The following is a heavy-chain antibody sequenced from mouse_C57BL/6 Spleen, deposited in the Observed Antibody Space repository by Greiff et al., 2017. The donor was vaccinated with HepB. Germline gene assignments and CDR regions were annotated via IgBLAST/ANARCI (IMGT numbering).Heavy chain of an antibody. Sequence: QVQLQQSGAELVKPGASVKMSCKASGYTFTTYPIEWMKQNHGKSLEWIGNFHPYNDDTKYNEKFKGKATLTVEKSSSTVYLELSRLTSDDSAVYYCARGGPYYSNYEYFDVWGTGTTVTVSS. CDR1: GYTFTTYP. V-gene: IGHV1-47*01. J-gene: IGHJ1*03. CDR3: ARGGPYYSNYEYFDV. D-gene: IGHD2-5*01. CDR2: FHPYNDDT.